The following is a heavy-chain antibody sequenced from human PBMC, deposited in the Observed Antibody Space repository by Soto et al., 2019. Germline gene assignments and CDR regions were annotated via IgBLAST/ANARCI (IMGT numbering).Heavy chain of an antibody. V-gene: IGHV3-7*01. CDR1: EFTFDKYY. CDR2: IKPDGSEQ. CDR3: ARGNWNYYYGFDV. J-gene: IGHJ6*02. Sequence: GGSLRLSCAASEFTFDKYYMTWVRQAPGKGPEWVANIKPDGSEQYYVDSVKGRFTISRDNANNSLYLQMNSLRAEDTAVYFCARGNWNYYYGFDVWGQGTTVSVSS. D-gene: IGHD1-20*01.